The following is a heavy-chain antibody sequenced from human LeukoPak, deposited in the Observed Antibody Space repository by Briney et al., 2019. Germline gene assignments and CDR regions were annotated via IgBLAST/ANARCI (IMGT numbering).Heavy chain of an antibody. CDR1: GFTYTDYW. CDR3: AKDLSWDTADR. V-gene: IGHV3-74*01. D-gene: IGHD5-18*01. Sequence: GGSLRLSCVGSGFTYTDYWMHWFRQAPGKGPVWVSRINPDGTIIDYADSVKGRFSISRDNAKNLLYLQMNGLRADDTAVYYCAKDLSWDTADRWGQGILVTVSS. J-gene: IGHJ5*02. CDR2: INPDGTII.